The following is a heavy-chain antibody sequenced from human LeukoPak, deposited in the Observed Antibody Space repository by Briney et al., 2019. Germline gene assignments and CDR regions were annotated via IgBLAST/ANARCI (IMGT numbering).Heavy chain of an antibody. Sequence: PSETLSLTCAVYGGSFSGHYWSWIRQPPGKGLEWIGEINHSGSTNYNPSLKSRVTISVDTSKNQFSLKLSSVTAADTAVYYCARTTCDSTSCYTPTYNWFDPWGQGTLVTVSS. CDR1: GGSFSGHY. J-gene: IGHJ5*02. CDR3: ARTTCDSTSCYTPTYNWFDP. V-gene: IGHV4-34*01. CDR2: INHSGST. D-gene: IGHD2-2*02.